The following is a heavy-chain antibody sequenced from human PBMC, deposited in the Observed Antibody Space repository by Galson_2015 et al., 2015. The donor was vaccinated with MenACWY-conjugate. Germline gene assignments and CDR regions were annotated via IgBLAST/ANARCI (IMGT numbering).Heavy chain of an antibody. CDR1: GFTFSDYY. V-gene: IGHV3-11*05. D-gene: IGHD1-1*01. CDR3: ARVQGGTRGVNY. Sequence: SLRLSCAASGFTFSDYYMSWIRQAPGKGLEWVSYISSSSTYTDHADSVKGRFTISRDNAKNSLYLQMNSLRAEDTAVYYCARVQGGTRGVNYWGQGTLDTVSS. J-gene: IGHJ4*02. CDR2: ISSSSTYT.